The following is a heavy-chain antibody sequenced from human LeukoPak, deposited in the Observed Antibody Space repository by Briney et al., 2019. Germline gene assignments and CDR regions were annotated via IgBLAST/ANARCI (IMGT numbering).Heavy chain of an antibody. J-gene: IGHJ3*02. V-gene: IGHV4-59*02. CDR2: LSHSGSS. Sequence: PSETLSLTCTVSGGSVSSYYWSWIRRPPGRGLEWIAYLSHSGSSDSNPSLTSRVTTFVDTSKNQFSLKLTSVTAADTAVYYCARARYANAWYAFDIWGHGTMVTVSS. D-gene: IGHD2-2*01. CDR1: GGSVSSYY. CDR3: ARARYANAWYAFDI.